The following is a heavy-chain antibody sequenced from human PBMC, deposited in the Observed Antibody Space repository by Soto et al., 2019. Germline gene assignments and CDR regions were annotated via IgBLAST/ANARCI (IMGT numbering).Heavy chain of an antibody. CDR3: AKDPPWTVGPLAMDV. CDR1: GFTFSTHA. Sequence: EVQLLESGGGLVQPGGSLRLSCVASGFTFSTHAMSWVHQAPGKGLEWVSTFSGSGGNIYYAESVKGRLTISRDDSKNTLYLQMNSLRVEDTAVYYCAKDPPWTVGPLAMDVWGQGTTVTVSS. CDR2: FSGSGGNI. D-gene: IGHD2-2*01. V-gene: IGHV3-23*01. J-gene: IGHJ6*02.